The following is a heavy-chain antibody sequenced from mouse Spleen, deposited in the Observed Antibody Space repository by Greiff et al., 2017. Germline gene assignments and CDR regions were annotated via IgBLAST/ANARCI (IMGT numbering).Heavy chain of an antibody. CDR3: ARDKGRITTATGFAY. D-gene: IGHD1-2*01. J-gene: IGHJ3*01. V-gene: IGHV7-3*02. CDR1: GFTFTDYY. CDR2: IRNKANGYTT. Sequence: EVQLVESGGGLVQPGGSLRLSCATSGFTFTDYYMSWVRQPPGKALEWLGFIRNKANGYTTEYSASVKGRFTISRDNSQSILYLQMNTLRAEDSATYYCARDKGRITTATGFAYWGQGTLVTVSA.